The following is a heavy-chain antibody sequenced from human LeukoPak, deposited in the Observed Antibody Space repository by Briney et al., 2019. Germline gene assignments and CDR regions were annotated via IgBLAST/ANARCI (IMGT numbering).Heavy chain of an antibody. V-gene: IGHV3-20*04. D-gene: IGHD3-22*01. CDR2: INWNGGST. CDR3: ARKGRYYYDSSGYLRTSYYYYYYMDV. CDR1: GFTFDDYG. J-gene: IGHJ6*03. Sequence: GGSLRLSCAASGFTFDDYGMSWVRQAPGKGLEWVSGINWNGGSTGYADSVKGRFTISRDNAKNSLYLQMNSLRAEDTALYYCARKGRYYYDSSGYLRTSYYYYYYMDVWGKGTTVTVSS.